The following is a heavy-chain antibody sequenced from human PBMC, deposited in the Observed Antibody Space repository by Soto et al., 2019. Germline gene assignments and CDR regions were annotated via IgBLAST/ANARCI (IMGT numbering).Heavy chain of an antibody. J-gene: IGHJ4*02. CDR2: INEDGSEK. Sequence: GGSLRLSCAAAGFTFDNYWMSWVRQAPGKGLEWVANINEDGSEKNYVDSVKGRFTVSRDNAKNSLFLQMSSLRGEDTAVYYCATGGALTGWWVHWGQGALVTVSS. V-gene: IGHV3-7*01. D-gene: IGHD3-9*01. CDR1: GFTFDNYW. CDR3: ATGGALTGWWVH.